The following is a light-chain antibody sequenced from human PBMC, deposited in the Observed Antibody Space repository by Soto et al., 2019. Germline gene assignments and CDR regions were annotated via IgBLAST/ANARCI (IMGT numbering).Light chain of an antibody. CDR2: DVS. V-gene: IGLV2-14*01. CDR3: SSYTSSSTYVL. J-gene: IGLJ2*01. CDR1: SSDVGGYNY. Sequence: QSVLTQPASVSGSPGQSITISCTGTSSDVGGYNYVSWYKQHPGKAPKLMIYDVSNRPSGVSNRFSGSKSGNTASLTISGIQAEDEADYYCSSYTSSSTYVLFGGGTKLTVL.